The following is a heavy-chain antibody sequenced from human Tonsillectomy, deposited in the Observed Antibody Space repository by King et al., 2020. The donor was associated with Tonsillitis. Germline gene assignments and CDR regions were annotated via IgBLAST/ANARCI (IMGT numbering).Heavy chain of an antibody. J-gene: IGHJ5*02. CDR1: GYTFTGYS. D-gene: IGHD5-12*01. CDR3: ASGLVYRGLRFCFDP. Sequence: VQLVESGAEVKKPGASVKVSCKASGYTFTGYSMHWVRQAPGQGLEWMGWINPNSGGTNYAQKFQGRVTMTTDTSISTAYMELSRLRSADTAVYYCASGLVYRGLRFCFDPWGQGTLVTVSS. CDR2: INPNSGGT. V-gene: IGHV1-2*02.